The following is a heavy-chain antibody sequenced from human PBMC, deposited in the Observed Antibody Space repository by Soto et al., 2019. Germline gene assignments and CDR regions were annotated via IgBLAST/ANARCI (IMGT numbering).Heavy chain of an antibody. V-gene: IGHV4-34*01. CDR2: INHSGST. Sequence: SETLSLTCAVYGGSFSGYYWSWIRQPPGKGLEWIGEINHSGSTNYNPSLKSRVTISVDTSKNQFSLKLSSVTAADTAVYYCARRRYCSGGSCSLPFDYWGQGTLVTVSS. J-gene: IGHJ4*02. D-gene: IGHD2-15*01. CDR1: GGSFSGYY. CDR3: ARRRYCSGGSCSLPFDY.